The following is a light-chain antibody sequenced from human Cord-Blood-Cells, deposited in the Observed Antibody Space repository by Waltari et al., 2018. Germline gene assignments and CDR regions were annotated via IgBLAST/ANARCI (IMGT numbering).Light chain of an antibody. CDR1: QDISNY. V-gene: IGKV1-33*01. CDR3: QQYDNLPPYT. J-gene: IGKJ2*01. CDR2: DSF. Sequence: DIQMTQSPSSLSASVGDRVTITCQASQDISNYLNWYQQKPGKAPKLLIYDSFHFETGVPSRFSGSGSGTDFTFTISSLQPEDIATYYCQQYDNLPPYTFGQGTKLEIK.